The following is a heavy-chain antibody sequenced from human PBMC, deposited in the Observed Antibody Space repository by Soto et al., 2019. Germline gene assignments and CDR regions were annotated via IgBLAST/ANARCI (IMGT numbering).Heavy chain of an antibody. CDR3: ARRGRPDYDILTGYTN. D-gene: IGHD3-9*01. J-gene: IGHJ4*02. V-gene: IGHV1-2*04. CDR1: GYTFTGYY. CDR2: INPNSGGT. Sequence: ASVKVSCKASGYTFTGYYMHWVRQAPGQGLEWMGWINPNSGGTNYAQKFQGWVTMTRDTSISTAYMELSRLRSDDTAVYYCARRGRPDYDILTGYTNWGQGTLVTVSS.